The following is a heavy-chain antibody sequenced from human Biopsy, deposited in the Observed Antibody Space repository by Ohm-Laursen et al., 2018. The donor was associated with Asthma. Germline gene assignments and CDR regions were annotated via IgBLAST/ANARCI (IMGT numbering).Heavy chain of an antibody. V-gene: IGHV3-9*01. Sequence: SLRLSCAASGFTFSDYAMHWVRQAPGKGLEWVSGISWNSDSLGYADSVRGRFTISRDNAKKSLFLEMNSLRVEDTAFYHCTKDTGELGMSAFDVWGQGTMVAVSS. CDR1: GFTFSDYA. CDR3: TKDTGELGMSAFDV. D-gene: IGHD7-27*01. J-gene: IGHJ3*01. CDR2: ISWNSDSL.